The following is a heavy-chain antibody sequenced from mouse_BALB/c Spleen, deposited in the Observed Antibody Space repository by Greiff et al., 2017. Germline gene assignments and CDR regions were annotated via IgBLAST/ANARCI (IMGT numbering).Heavy chain of an antibody. V-gene: IGHV7-3*02. CDR1: GFTFTDYY. CDR2: IRNKANGYTT. D-gene: IGHD2-4*01. J-gene: IGHJ3*01. Sequence: EVQLQQSGGGLVQPGGSLRLSCATSGFTFTDYYMSWVRQPPGKALEWLGFIRNKANGYTTEYSASVKGRFTISRDNSQSILYLQMNTLRAEDSAAYYCAKDYEYDGAFAYWGQGTLVTVSA. CDR3: AKDYEYDGAFAY.